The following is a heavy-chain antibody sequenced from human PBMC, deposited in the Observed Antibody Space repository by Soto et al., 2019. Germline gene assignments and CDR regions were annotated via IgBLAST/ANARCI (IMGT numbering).Heavy chain of an antibody. V-gene: IGHV4-4*02. CDR3: AVYSSSFHFQH. CDR2: IYHSGST. J-gene: IGHJ1*01. CDR1: SGSISSSNW. Sequence: SETLSLTCAVSSGSISSSNWWSWVRQPPGKGLEWIGEIYHSGSTNYNPSLKSRVTISVDKSKNQFSLKLSSVTAADTAVYYCAVYSSSFHFQHWGQGTLVTVSS. D-gene: IGHD6-6*01.